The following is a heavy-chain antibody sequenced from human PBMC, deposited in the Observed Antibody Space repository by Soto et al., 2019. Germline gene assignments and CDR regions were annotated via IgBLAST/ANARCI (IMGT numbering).Heavy chain of an antibody. D-gene: IGHD6-13*01. J-gene: IGHJ6*02. CDR2: ISGSGGST. Sequence: EVQLLESGGGLVQPGGSLRLSCAASGFTFSSYAMSWVRQAPGKGLEWVSAISGSGGSTYYADSEKGRFTISRDNSKNTLDLQMNSLRAEDTAVYYCARYSSSWFRSGMDVWGQGTTVSVSS. V-gene: IGHV3-23*01. CDR1: GFTFSSYA. CDR3: ARYSSSWFRSGMDV.